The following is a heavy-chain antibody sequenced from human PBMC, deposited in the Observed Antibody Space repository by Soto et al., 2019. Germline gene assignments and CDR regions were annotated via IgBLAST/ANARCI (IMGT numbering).Heavy chain of an antibody. CDR2: ISYDRSNK. D-gene: IGHD4-4*01. CDR3: AKEEATVNPWYFDP. J-gene: IGHJ2*01. CDR1: GFTFSSYG. Sequence: GGSLRLSCAASGFTFSSYGMHWVRQAPGKGLEWVAVISYDRSNKYYADSVKGRFTISRDNSKNTLYLQMNSLRAEDTAVYYCAKEEATVNPWYFDPWGRGTLVTVSS. V-gene: IGHV3-30*18.